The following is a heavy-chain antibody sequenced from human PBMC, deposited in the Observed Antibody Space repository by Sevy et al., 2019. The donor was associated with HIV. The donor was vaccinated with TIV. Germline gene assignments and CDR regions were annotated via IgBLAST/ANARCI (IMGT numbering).Heavy chain of an antibody. CDR1: GYTFTGYY. CDR2: INPNSGGT. J-gene: IGHJ4*02. D-gene: IGHD3-10*01. V-gene: IGHV1-2*02. Sequence: ASVKVSCKASGYTFTGYYMYWVRQAPGQGLEWMGWINPNSGGTNYAQKFQGRVTMTRDTSISTAYMELSRLRSDDTAVYYGARDALLRGGYLDYWGQGTLVTVSS. CDR3: ARDALLRGGYLDY.